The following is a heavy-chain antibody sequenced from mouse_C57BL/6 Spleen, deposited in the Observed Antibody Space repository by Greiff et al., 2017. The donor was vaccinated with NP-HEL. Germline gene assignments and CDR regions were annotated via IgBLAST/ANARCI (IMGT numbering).Heavy chain of an antibody. Sequence: VQLKESGPELVKPGASVKISCKASGYSFTDYNMNWVKQSNGQSLEWIGVINPNYGTTSYNQKFKGKATLTVDQSSSTAYMQLNSLTSADSAVYYCARLANWDNVAFAYWGQGTLVTVSA. CDR2: INPNYGTT. CDR3: ARLANWDNVAFAY. J-gene: IGHJ3*01. V-gene: IGHV1-39*01. D-gene: IGHD4-1*01. CDR1: GYSFTDYN.